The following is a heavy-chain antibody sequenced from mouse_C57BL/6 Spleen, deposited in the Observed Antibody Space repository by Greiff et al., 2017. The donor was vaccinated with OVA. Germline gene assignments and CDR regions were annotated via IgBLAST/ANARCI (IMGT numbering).Heavy chain of an antibody. Sequence: VQLQQSGPGLVKPSQSLSLTCSVTGYSITSGYYWNWIRQFPGNKLEWMGYISYDGSNNYNPSLKNRISITRDTSKNQFFLKLNSVTTEDTATYYCARERYYGSSAWFAYWGQGTLVTVSA. D-gene: IGHD1-1*01. CDR3: ARERYYGSSAWFAY. CDR2: ISYDGSN. V-gene: IGHV3-6*01. J-gene: IGHJ3*01. CDR1: GYSITSGYY.